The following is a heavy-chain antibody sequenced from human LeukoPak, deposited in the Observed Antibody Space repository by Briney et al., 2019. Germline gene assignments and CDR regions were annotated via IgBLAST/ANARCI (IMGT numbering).Heavy chain of an antibody. CDR1: GGSISSYY. V-gene: IGHV4-59*01. CDR2: IYYSGST. Sequence: SETLSLTCTVSGGSISSYYWSWIRQPPGKGLEWIGYIYYSGSTNYNPSLKSRVTISVDPSKNQFSLKLSSVPAADTAVYYCARFGMAPAEYFQHWGQGTLVTVSS. J-gene: IGHJ1*01. D-gene: IGHD3-10*01. CDR3: ARFGMAPAEYFQH.